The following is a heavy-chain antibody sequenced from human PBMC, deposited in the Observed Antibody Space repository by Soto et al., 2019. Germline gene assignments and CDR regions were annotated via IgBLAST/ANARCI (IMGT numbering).Heavy chain of an antibody. D-gene: IGHD3-22*01. V-gene: IGHV1-46*01. J-gene: IGHJ5*02. CDR3: AREYYYDSSGPQGGFAP. Sequence: GASVKVSWKESGYTLTSYSMHWVQQAPRQGLEWMGIINPSGGSTSYAQKFQGRVTMTRDTSTSTVYMELSSLRSEDTAVYYCAREYYYDSSGPQGGFAPWGQGTLVTVSS. CDR1: GYTLTSYS. CDR2: INPSGGST.